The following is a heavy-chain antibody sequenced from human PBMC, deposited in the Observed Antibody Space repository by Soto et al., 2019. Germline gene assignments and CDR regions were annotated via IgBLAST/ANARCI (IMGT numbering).Heavy chain of an antibody. D-gene: IGHD3-16*01. CDR3: AKPRGDSDYFDY. CDR2: ISGSGGSI. J-gene: IGHJ4*02. V-gene: IGHV3-23*01. Sequence: GGSLRLSCAASGFTFSSYAMSWVRQAPGKGLEWVSAISGSGGSIYYAASVKGRFTISRDNSKNTLYLQMNSLRAEDPAVYYCAKPRGDSDYFDYWGQGTLFTVSS. CDR1: GFTFSSYA.